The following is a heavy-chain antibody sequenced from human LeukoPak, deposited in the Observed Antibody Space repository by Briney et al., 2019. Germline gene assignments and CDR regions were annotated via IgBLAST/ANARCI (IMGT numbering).Heavy chain of an antibody. CDR2: ISGTGVST. V-gene: IGHV3-23*01. CDR3: AKDAPAFDY. CDR1: GFTFTSYA. Sequence: PGGSLRLSCAASGFTFTSYAMSWVRQAPGKGLEWVPLISGTGVSTYYADSVEGRFTISRDNSKNTLYLQMSSLRAEDTAVYYCAKDAPAFDYWGQGTLVTVSS. J-gene: IGHJ4*02.